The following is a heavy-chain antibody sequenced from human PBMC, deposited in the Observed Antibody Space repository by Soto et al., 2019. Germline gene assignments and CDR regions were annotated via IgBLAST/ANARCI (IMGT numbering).Heavy chain of an antibody. CDR3: AKQGPLYCSGTSCPYYFDY. CDR2: ISAYNGNT. J-gene: IGHJ4*02. D-gene: IGHD2-2*01. CDR1: GYTFTSYG. Sequence: ASVKVSCKASGYTFTSYGISWVRQAPGQGLEWMGWISAYNGNTNYAQKLQGRVTMASNTSISTAYMELSSLRSEDTAVYYCAKQGPLYCSGTSCPYYFDYWGQGALVTVSS. V-gene: IGHV1-18*01.